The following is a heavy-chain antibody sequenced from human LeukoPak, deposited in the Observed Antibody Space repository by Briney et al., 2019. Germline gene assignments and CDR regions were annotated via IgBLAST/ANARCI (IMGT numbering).Heavy chain of an antibody. D-gene: IGHD6-19*01. V-gene: IGHV4-59*05. Sequence: SETLSLTCTVSGGSISSYYWSWIRQPPGKGLEWIGSIYYSGSTYYNPSLKSRVTISVDTSKNQFSLKLSSVTAADTAVYYCARDIAVAGTGIIGYWGQGTLVTVSS. CDR3: ARDIAVAGTGIIGY. J-gene: IGHJ4*02. CDR2: IYYSGST. CDR1: GGSISSYY.